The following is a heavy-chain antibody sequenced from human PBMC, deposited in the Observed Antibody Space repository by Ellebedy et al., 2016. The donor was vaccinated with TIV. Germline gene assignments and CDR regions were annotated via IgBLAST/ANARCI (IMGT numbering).Heavy chain of an antibody. V-gene: IGHV6-1*01. CDR3: ARTPGEMAPYFFDY. CDR2: TYYRSKWYH. J-gene: IGHJ4*02. D-gene: IGHD5-24*01. CDR1: GDSVSTNSAA. Sequence: MPSETPSLTCVISGDSVSTNSAAWNWIRQSPSRGLEWLGRTYYRSKWYHDYAVTVKSRITINPDTSKNQFSLQLNSVTPEDAAVYYCARTPGEMAPYFFDYWGQGTLVTVSS.